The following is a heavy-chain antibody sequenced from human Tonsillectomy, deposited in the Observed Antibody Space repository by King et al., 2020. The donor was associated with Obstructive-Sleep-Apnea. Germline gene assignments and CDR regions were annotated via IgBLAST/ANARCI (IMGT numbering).Heavy chain of an antibody. D-gene: IGHD3-10*01. CDR1: GFSFDDYA. J-gene: IGHJ6*02. Sequence: EVQLVESGGGLVQPGRSLRLSCAASGFSFDDYAMHWVRQAPGKGLEWVSGISWDSGTIGYADSVKGRFTISRDNANNSLYMEMNSLRAEDTALYYCTRELDSFASGSFYKTNYSYYYGTDVWGQGTTVTVSS. CDR2: ISWDSGTI. V-gene: IGHV3-9*01. CDR3: TRELDSFASGSFYKTNYSYYYGTDV.